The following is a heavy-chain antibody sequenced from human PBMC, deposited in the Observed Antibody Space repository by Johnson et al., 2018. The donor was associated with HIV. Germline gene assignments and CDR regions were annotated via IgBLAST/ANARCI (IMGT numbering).Heavy chain of an antibody. CDR3: ARVMRSGPLAWGDAFDI. CDR2: IKQDGGEK. J-gene: IGHJ3*02. CDR1: GFTFSSYW. D-gene: IGHD2-15*01. Sequence: VQLVESGGGVVRPGGSLRLSCAASGFTFSSYWMSWVRQAPGKGLEWVPGKGLEWVANIKQDGGEKYYVDSVKGRFTISRGNAKHSLYLQMNSLSAEDTEVYYCARVMRSGPLAWGDAFDIWGQGTMVTVSS. V-gene: IGHV3-7*01.